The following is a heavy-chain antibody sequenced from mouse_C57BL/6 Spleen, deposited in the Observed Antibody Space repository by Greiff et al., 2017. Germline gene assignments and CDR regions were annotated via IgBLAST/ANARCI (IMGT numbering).Heavy chain of an antibody. CDR3: ARERDYYGSSYGWYFDV. D-gene: IGHD1-1*01. J-gene: IGHJ1*03. Sequence: EVKLMESGPGLVKPSQSLSLTCSVTGYSITSGYYWNWIRQFPGNKLEWMGYISYDGSNNYNPSLKNRISITRDTSKNQFFLKLNSVTTEDTATYYCARERDYYGSSYGWYFDVWGTGTTVTVSS. V-gene: IGHV3-6*01. CDR1: GYSITSGYY. CDR2: ISYDGSN.